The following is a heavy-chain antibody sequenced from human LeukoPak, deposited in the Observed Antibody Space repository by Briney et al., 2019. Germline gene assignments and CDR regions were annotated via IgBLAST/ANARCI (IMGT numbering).Heavy chain of an antibody. CDR3: ARDLASSGPYLGGY. D-gene: IGHD5-12*01. Sequence: GGSLRLSCAASGFIFSSNYMSWVRQASGKGLEWVSVIYSGGSTYYADSVKGRFTISRDNSKNTLYLQMNSLRAEDTAVYYCARDLASSGPYLGGYWGQGTLVTVSS. V-gene: IGHV3-53*01. CDR1: GFIFSSNY. J-gene: IGHJ4*02. CDR2: IYSGGST.